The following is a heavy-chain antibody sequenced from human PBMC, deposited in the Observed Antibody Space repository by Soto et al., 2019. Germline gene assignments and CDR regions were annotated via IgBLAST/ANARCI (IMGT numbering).Heavy chain of an antibody. CDR3: ARDLYCSGGSCQWYFDY. J-gene: IGHJ4*02. Sequence: ASVKVSCKASGYTFTSYGISWVRQAPGQGLEWMGWISAYNGNTNYAQKLQGRVTMTTDTSTSTAYMELRSLRSDDTAVYYCARDLYCSGGSCQWYFDYWGQGTLVTVSS. CDR2: ISAYNGNT. V-gene: IGHV1-18*01. D-gene: IGHD2-15*01. CDR1: GYTFTSYG.